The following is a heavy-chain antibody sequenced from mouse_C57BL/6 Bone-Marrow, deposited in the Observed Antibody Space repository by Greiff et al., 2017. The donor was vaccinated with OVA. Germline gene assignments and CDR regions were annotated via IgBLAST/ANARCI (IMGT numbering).Heavy chain of an antibody. J-gene: IGHJ3*01. D-gene: IGHD2-4*01. Sequence: VQLQQSGAELVKPGASVKMSCTASGYTFTTYPIEWMKQNHGKSLEWIGNFHPYNDDTKYNEKFKGKATLTVEKSSSTVYLELSRLTSDDSAVYYCARAGDYDGDWFAYWGQGTLVTVSA. V-gene: IGHV1-47*01. CDR1: GYTFTTYP. CDR2: FHPYNDDT. CDR3: ARAGDYDGDWFAY.